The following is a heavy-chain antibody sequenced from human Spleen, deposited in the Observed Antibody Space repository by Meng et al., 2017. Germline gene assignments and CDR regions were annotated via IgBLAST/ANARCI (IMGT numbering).Heavy chain of an antibody. CDR1: GGYFGGYY. D-gene: IGHD4-11*01. J-gene: IGHJ4*02. Sequence: VLPQQCGAGLLTPSQTLSPSGAVFGGYFGGYYGRWSRQPPGKGLEWIGEINHSGSTNYNPSLESRATISVDTSQNNLSLKLSSVTAADSAVYYCARGPTTMAHDFDYWGQGTLVTVSS. CDR3: ARGPTTMAHDFDY. CDR2: INHSGST. V-gene: IGHV4-34*01.